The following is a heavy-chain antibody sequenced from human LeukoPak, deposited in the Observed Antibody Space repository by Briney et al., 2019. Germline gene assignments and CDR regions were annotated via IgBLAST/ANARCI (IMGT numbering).Heavy chain of an antibody. Sequence: SETLSLTCTVSRAFLSGYYLNWIRQPPGKGLEWVGYIYYTGSTTNYNPSLKSRVTISVDTSKNQFSLNLNSVTAADTAVYYCARFYFDSAPAAFDIWGQGTTVTVSS. D-gene: IGHD3-22*01. J-gene: IGHJ3*02. V-gene: IGHV4-59*12. CDR1: RAFLSGYY. CDR3: ARFYFDSAPAAFDI. CDR2: IYYTGST.